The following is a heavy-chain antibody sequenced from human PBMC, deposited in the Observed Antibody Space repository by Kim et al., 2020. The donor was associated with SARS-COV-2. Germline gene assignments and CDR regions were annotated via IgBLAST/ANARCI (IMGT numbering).Heavy chain of an antibody. J-gene: IGHJ5*02. D-gene: IGHD6-13*01. V-gene: IGHV4-39*01. CDR3: AAAGTSGIDP. CDR2: IYYSGST. CDR1: GGSISSSSYY. Sequence: SETLSLTCTVSGGSISSSSYYWGWIRQPPGKGLEWIGSIYYSGSTYYNPSLKSRVTISVDTSKNQFSLKLSSVTAADTAVYYCAAAGTSGIDPWGQGTLVTVSS.